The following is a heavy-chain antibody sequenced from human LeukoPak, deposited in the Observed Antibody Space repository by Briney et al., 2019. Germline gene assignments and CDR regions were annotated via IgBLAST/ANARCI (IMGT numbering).Heavy chain of an antibody. CDR2: ISASGGST. CDR1: GFTFSIYT. Sequence: GGSLRLSCAASGFTFSIYTMSWVRQAPGKGLEWVSGISASGGSTYYADSVKGRFTISRDNSKNTLSLQMNSLRADDTAIYYCAKDEAAGTPNFFDSWGEGTLVTVSS. CDR3: AKDEAAGTPNFFDS. V-gene: IGHV3-23*01. D-gene: IGHD6-13*01. J-gene: IGHJ4*02.